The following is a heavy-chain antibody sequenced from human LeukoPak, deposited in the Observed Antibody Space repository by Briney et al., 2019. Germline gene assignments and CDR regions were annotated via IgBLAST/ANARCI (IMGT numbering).Heavy chain of an antibody. J-gene: IGHJ4*02. V-gene: IGHV1-18*01. D-gene: IGHD3-22*01. CDR3: ASGLYDSSGYYYFLDY. CDR1: GYTFTSYG. CDR2: ISAYNGNT. Sequence: VASVKVSCKASGYTFTSYGISWVRQAPGQGLEWMGWISAYNGNTNYAQKLQGRVTMTTDTSTSTAYMELSSLRSEDTAVYYCASGLYDSSGYYYFLDYWGQGTLVTVSS.